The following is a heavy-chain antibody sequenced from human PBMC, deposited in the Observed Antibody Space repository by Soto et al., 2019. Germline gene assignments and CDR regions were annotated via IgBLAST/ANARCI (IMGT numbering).Heavy chain of an antibody. CDR1: GYTFTSYY. CDR3: ARDRRQSYYDFLTGYYYGMDV. J-gene: IGHJ6*04. Sequence: ASVKVSCKASGYTFTSYYMHWVRQAPGQGLEWMGIINPSGGSTSYAQKFQGRVTMTRDTSTSTVYMELSSLRSEDTAVYYCARDRRQSYYDFLTGYYYGMDVWGKGTTATVS. CDR2: INPSGGST. V-gene: IGHV1-46*03. D-gene: IGHD3-9*01.